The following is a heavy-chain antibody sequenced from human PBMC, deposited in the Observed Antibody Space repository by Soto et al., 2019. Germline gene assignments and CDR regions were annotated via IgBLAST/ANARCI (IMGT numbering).Heavy chain of an antibody. Sequence: EVQLVESGGGSVQPGESLRLSCLASRFSFSTYWMSWVRQAPGKGLEWVARIKQDGGEKYYVDSVKGRFTVSRDNAKSSLYLQLHTLSADDAGIYYCVRDQLILPADDFYYGVDVWGQGTTVTVSS. J-gene: IGHJ6*02. CDR2: IKQDGGEK. V-gene: IGHV3-7*03. CDR3: VRDQLILPADDFYYGVDV. CDR1: RFSFSTYW.